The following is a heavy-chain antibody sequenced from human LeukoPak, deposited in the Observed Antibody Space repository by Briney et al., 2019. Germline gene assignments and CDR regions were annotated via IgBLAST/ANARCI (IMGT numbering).Heavy chain of an antibody. D-gene: IGHD6-13*01. CDR1: GFTFSSYW. J-gene: IGHJ4*02. CDR2: INSDGTST. V-gene: IGHV3-74*01. CDR3: ATWWEGIAAQEFIF. Sequence: PGXXXXLSCAXSGFTFSSYWMHWVRQAPGKGLVWVSRINSDGTSTIYGDSEKGRFTISRDKAKKTMYLQMNSLRAEDTAVYYCATWWEGIAAQEFIFWGQGTLVTVSS.